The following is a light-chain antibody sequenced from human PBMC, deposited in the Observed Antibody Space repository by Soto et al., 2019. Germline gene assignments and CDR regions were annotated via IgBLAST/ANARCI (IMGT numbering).Light chain of an antibody. CDR3: ATWDTSLSAVV. CDR2: AND. CDR1: SSNIGNNI. Sequence: QSVLTQPPSVSAAPGQKFTISCSGSSSNIGNNIVSWYQQLPGTAPKLLIFANDRRPSGIPDRFSGSKSGTSATLGITGLQTGDEADYYCATWDTSLSAVVFGGGTKLTVL. J-gene: IGLJ3*02. V-gene: IGLV1-51*01.